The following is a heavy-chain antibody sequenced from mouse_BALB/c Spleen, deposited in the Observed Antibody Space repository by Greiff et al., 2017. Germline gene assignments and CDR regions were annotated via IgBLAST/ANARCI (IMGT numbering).Heavy chain of an antibody. CDR1: GYTFTDYN. J-gene: IGHJ3*01. V-gene: IGHV1S29*02. CDR3: ASGYYYGSWFAY. CDR2: IYPYNGGT. Sequence: VQLKQSGPELVKPGASVKISCKASGYTFTDYNMHWVKQSHGKSLEWIGYIYPYNGGTGYNQKFKSKATLTVDNSSSTAYMELRSLTSEYSAVYYCASGYYYGSWFAYWGQGTLVTVSA. D-gene: IGHD1-1*01.